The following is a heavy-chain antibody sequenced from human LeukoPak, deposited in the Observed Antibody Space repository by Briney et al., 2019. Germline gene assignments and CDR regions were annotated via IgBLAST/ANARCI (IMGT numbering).Heavy chain of an antibody. CDR3: ALALFAVAGYGY. D-gene: IGHD6-19*01. J-gene: IGHJ4*02. V-gene: IGHV3-48*04. Sequence: GGSLRLSCAASGFTFSSYSMNRVRQAPGKGLEWVSYISSSTNTIYYADSVKGRFTISRDNAKNSLYLQMNSLRAEDTAVYYCALALFAVAGYGYWGQGTLVTVSS. CDR1: GFTFSSYS. CDR2: ISSSTNTI.